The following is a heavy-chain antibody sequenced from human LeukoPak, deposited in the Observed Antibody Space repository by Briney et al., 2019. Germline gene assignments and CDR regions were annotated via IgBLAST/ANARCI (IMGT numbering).Heavy chain of an antibody. Sequence: GGSLRLSCAASGFTFSSYSMNWGRQAPGKGLEWVSSISSSSSYIYYADSVKGRFTISRDNAKNSLYLQMNSLRAEDTAVYYCARDGWDDFWSGYSAVWGQGTTVTVSS. CDR1: GFTFSSYS. CDR3: ARDGWDDFWSGYSAV. V-gene: IGHV3-21*01. D-gene: IGHD3-3*01. J-gene: IGHJ6*02. CDR2: ISSSSSYI.